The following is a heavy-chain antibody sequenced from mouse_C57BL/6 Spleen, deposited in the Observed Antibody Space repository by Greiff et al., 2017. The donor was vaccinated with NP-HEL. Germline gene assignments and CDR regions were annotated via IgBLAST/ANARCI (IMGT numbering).Heavy chain of an antibody. V-gene: IGHV1-9*01. CDR3: ARSHYYGSSYWYFDV. CDR1: GYTFTGYW. CDR2: ILPGRGST. J-gene: IGHJ1*03. D-gene: IGHD1-1*01. Sequence: QVQLKESGAELMKPGASVKLSCKATGYTFTGYWIEWVKQRPGHGLEWIGEILPGRGSTNYNEKFKGKATFTADTSSNTAYMQLSSLTTEDSAIYYCARSHYYGSSYWYFDVWGTGTTVTVSS.